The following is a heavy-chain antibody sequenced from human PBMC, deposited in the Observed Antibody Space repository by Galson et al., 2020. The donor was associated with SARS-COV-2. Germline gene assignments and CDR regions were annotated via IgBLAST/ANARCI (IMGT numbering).Heavy chain of an antibody. CDR3: ARAKRITIFGVVNWFDP. D-gene: IGHD3-3*01. Sequence: SQTLSLTCTVSGGSISSGDYYWSWIRPPPGKGLEWIGHIYYSGSTYYNPSLKSRVTISVDTSKNQFSLKLSSVTAADTAVYYCARAKRITIFGVVNWFDPWGQGTLVTVSS. CDR2: IYYSGST. V-gene: IGHV4-30-4*01. CDR1: GGSISSGDYY. J-gene: IGHJ5*02.